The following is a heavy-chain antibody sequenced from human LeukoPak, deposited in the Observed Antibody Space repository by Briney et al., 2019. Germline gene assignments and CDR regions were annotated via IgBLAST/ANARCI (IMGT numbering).Heavy chain of an antibody. V-gene: IGHV1-58*01. CDR2: IVVGSGDT. CDR1: GFTFITSA. D-gene: IGHD5-24*01. J-gene: IGHJ6*02. CDR3: AADGDEMVPYYYYVMDV. Sequence: SVKVSCKTSGFTFITSAVQWVRQARGQRLEWIGWIVVGSGDTNYAQKFQERVTITRDMSTSTAYMYLSSLRSEDTAVYYCAADGDEMVPYYYYVMDVWGQGTTVTVSS.